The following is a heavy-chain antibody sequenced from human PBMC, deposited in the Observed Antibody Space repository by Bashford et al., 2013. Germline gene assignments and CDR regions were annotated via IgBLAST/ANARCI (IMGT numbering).Heavy chain of an antibody. D-gene: IGHD3-10*01. Sequence: IVWVRQAPGQGLEWMGWISAYNGNTNYAQKLQGRVTMTTDTSTSTAYMELRSLRSDDTAVYYCARDRHTMVRGVMSDYWGQGTLVTVSS. V-gene: IGHV1-18*01. J-gene: IGHJ4*02. CDR2: ISAYNGNT. CDR3: ARDRHTMVRGVMSDY.